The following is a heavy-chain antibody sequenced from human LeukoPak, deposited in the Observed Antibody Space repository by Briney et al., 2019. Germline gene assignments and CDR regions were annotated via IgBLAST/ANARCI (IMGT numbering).Heavy chain of an antibody. Sequence: SQTLSLTCTVSGGSISSGSYYWSWIRQPAGKGLEWIGRIYTSGSTNYNPSLKSRVTISVDTSKNQFSLKLSSVTAADTAVYYCACDYGDYTAFDPWGQGTLVTVSS. V-gene: IGHV4-61*02. J-gene: IGHJ5*02. CDR2: IYTSGST. CDR1: GGSISSGSYY. CDR3: ACDYGDYTAFDP. D-gene: IGHD4-17*01.